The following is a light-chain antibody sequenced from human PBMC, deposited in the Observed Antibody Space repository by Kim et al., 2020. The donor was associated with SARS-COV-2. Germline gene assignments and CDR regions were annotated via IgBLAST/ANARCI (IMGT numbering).Light chain of an antibody. CDR1: QNIASY. CDR2: AAS. J-gene: IGKJ1*01. V-gene: IGKV1-39*01. Sequence: DIQMTQSPSSLSASVGDRVTITCRASQNIASYLNWYQQKPGKVPKFLIYAASSLQSGVPSRFSGSGSGTDFTLTISSLQPEDFATYYCQQTFSAPPTFGQGTKVDIK. CDR3: QQTFSAPPT.